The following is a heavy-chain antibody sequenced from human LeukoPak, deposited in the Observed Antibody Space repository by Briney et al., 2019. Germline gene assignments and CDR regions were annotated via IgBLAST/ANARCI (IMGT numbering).Heavy chain of an antibody. D-gene: IGHD6-13*01. CDR3: AGFYFGYSTD. CDR2: LYTSGST. CDR1: GGSISSYY. J-gene: IGHJ4*02. Sequence: SETLSLTCTVSGGSISSYYWSWIRQPAGKGLEWIGRLYTSGSTNYNPSLRSRVTMSVDTSKNHVSLKLTSVTAADTAVYYCAGFYFGYSTDWGQGTLVTVSS. V-gene: IGHV4-4*07.